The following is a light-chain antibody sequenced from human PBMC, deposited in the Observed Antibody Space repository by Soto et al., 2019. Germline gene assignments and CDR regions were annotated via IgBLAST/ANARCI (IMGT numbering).Light chain of an antibody. V-gene: IGKV1-5*01. CDR2: DSS. CDR1: QNISIW. Sequence: DIQMTQSPSTLSASVGDRVAITCRASQNISIWLAWYQQRPGRAPRLLIYDSSSLESGVPSTFSGSGSGTEVSLTISNLRKDDVATYYCQHYHSFSITFGQGTRLEIK. J-gene: IGKJ5*01. CDR3: QHYHSFSIT.